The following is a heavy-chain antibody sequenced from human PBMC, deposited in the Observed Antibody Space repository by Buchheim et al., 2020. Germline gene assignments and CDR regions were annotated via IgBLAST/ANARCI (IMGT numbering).Heavy chain of an antibody. Sequence: QVQLQESGPGLVRPSETLSLTCTVSGYSVSSGSYYWNWVRQPPGKGLEWIGYIYYTGSTNYNPSLKSRVTISVDTSKNQFYLKLSSVTAVDTAVYYCARGAGITGTGDYWGQGTL. D-gene: IGHD1-7*01. CDR3: ARGAGITGTGDY. CDR2: IYYTGST. CDR1: GYSVSSGSYY. J-gene: IGHJ4*02. V-gene: IGHV4-61*01.